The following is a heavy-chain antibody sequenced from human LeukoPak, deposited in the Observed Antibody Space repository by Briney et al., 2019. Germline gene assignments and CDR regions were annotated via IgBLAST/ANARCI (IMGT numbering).Heavy chain of an antibody. D-gene: IGHD2-2*01. J-gene: IGHJ4*02. Sequence: ASVKVSCKASGYTFTDYYMHWVRQAPGQGLEWIGWVNPKSGGRSYAQRFQGRVTMTRDTSISTAYMELSRLRSDDTAVYYCATGERLVPAAMWFDYWGQGTLVTVSS. CDR2: VNPKSGGR. V-gene: IGHV1-2*02. CDR1: GYTFTDYY. CDR3: ATGERLVPAAMWFDY.